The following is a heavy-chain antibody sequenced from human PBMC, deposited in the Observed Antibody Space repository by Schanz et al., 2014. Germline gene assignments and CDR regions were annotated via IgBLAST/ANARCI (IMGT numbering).Heavy chain of an antibody. CDR3: ARDRVDAAAGGNY. D-gene: IGHD6-13*01. V-gene: IGHV1-46*03. Sequence: QVQPVQSGVEVKKPRASVKVSCKASGYTFTSDSMHWVRQAPGQGLEWMGMINPSGGSTTYAQKFQGRVTMTRDTSTSTVYMELSSLRSEDTAVYYCARDRVDAAAGGNYWGQGTLVTVSS. J-gene: IGHJ4*02. CDR1: GYTFTSDS. CDR2: INPSGGST.